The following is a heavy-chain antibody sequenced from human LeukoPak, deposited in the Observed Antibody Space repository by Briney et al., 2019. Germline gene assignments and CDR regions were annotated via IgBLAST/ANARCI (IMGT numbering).Heavy chain of an antibody. V-gene: IGHV4-34*01. CDR1: GGSFSGYY. J-gene: IGHJ4*02. CDR3: ARVKGDTAMVSDY. D-gene: IGHD5-18*01. CDR2: INHSGST. Sequence: SETLSLTCAVYGGSFSGYYWSWIRQPPGKGLEWIGEINHSGSTNYNPSLKSRVTISVDTSKNQFSLKLGSVTAADTAVYYCARVKGDTAMVSDYWGQGTLVTVSS.